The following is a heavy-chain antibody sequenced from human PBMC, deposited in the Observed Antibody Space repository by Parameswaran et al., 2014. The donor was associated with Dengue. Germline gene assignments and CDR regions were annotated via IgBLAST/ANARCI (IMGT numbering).Heavy chain of an antibody. J-gene: IGHJ3*02. Sequence: VRQAPGKGLEWVSCISSSSSYIYYADSVKGRFTISRDNAKNSLYLQMNSLRAEDTAVYYCVRAVRYFDWLSAFDIWGQGTMVTVSS. D-gene: IGHD3-9*01. CDR2: ISSSSSYI. V-gene: IGHV3-21*01. CDR3: VRAVRYFDWLSAFDI.